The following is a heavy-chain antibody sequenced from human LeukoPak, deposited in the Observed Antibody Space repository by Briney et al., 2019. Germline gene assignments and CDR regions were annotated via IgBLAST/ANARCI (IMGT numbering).Heavy chain of an antibody. Sequence: GGSLRLSCAASGFTVSSNYMSWVRQAPGKGLEWVSVIYSGGSTYYADSVKGRFTISRDISKNTVYLQMNSLRAEDTAVYYCARGNYHDGYFDYWGQGTLVTVSS. CDR3: ARGNYHDGYFDY. CDR1: GFTVSSNY. D-gene: IGHD3-22*01. CDR2: IYSGGST. V-gene: IGHV3-53*01. J-gene: IGHJ4*02.